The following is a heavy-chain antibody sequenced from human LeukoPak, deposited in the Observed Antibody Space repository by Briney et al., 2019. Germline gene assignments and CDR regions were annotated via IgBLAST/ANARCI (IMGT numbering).Heavy chain of an antibody. J-gene: IGHJ4*02. V-gene: IGHV4-39*01. Sequence: SETLSLTCTVSGGSISSSSYYWGWIRQPLGKGLEWIGSIYYSGSTYYNPSLKSRVTMSVDTSKNQFSLKLSSVTAADTAVYYCARRGTVTTERFDYWGQGTLVTVSS. CDR2: IYYSGST. CDR1: GGSISSSSYY. CDR3: ARRGTVTTERFDY. D-gene: IGHD4-11*01.